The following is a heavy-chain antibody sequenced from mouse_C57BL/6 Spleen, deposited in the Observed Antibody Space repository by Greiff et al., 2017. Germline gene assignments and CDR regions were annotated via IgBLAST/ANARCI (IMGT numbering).Heavy chain of an antibody. CDR3: ASSDGYLAWFAY. J-gene: IGHJ3*01. CDR2: INPSNGGT. D-gene: IGHD2-3*01. V-gene: IGHV1-53*01. Sequence: VQLQQPGPELVKPGASVKLSCKASGYTFTSYWMHWVKQRPGQGLEWIGNINPSNGGTNYNEKFKSKATLTVDKSSSTAYMQLSSLTSEDSAVYYCASSDGYLAWFAYWGQGTLVTVSA. CDR1: GYTFTSYW.